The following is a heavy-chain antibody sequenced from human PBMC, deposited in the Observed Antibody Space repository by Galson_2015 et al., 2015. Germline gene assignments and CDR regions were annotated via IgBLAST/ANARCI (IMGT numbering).Heavy chain of an antibody. D-gene: IGHD2-15*01. CDR1: GFTFSSYS. CDR2: ISSSSSYI. J-gene: IGHJ4*02. V-gene: IGHV3-21*01. CDR3: ARDPQVVAATRYFDY. Sequence: SLRLSCAASGFTFSSYSISWVRQAPGKGLEWVSSISSSSSYIYYADSLRGRFTISRGNAKNSLYLQMNSLRAGDTAIYYCARDPQVVAATRYFDYWGQGTLFTVSS.